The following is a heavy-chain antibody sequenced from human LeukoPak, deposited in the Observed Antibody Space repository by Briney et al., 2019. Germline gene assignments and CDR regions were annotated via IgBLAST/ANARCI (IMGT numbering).Heavy chain of an antibody. V-gene: IGHV3-48*01. CDR1: GFTFSSYN. J-gene: IGHJ4*02. CDR2: ISTSSSTI. CDR3: ARTIAEAARFDY. D-gene: IGHD6-13*01. Sequence: PGGSLRLSCAASGFTFSSYNMNWVRQAPGKGLEWVSHISTSSSTIYYADSVEGRFTISRDNAKNSLYLQMNSLRAEDTAVYYCARTIAEAARFDYWGQGTLVTVSS.